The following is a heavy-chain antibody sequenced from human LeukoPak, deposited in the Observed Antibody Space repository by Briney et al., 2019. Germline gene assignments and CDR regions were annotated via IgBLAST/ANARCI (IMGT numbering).Heavy chain of an antibody. V-gene: IGHV3-30*18. CDR3: AKDRSKYSYGSSLDY. Sequence: PGGSLRLSCAASGFTFSSYGMHWVRQAPGKGLEWVAVISYDGSNKYYADSVKGRFTISRDNSKNTLYLQMNSLRAEDTAVYYCAKDRSKYSYGSSLDYWGQGTLVTVSS. D-gene: IGHD5-18*01. CDR2: ISYDGSNK. J-gene: IGHJ4*02. CDR1: GFTFSSYG.